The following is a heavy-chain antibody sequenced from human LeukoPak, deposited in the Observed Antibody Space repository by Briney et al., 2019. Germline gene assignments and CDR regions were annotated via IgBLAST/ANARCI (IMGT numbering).Heavy chain of an antibody. Sequence: PGGSLRLSCAASGFTFSSYAMSWVRQAPGKGLEWVSAISGSGGSTYYADSVKGRFTISRDNSKNTLYLQMNSLRAEDTAVYYCAKDRYLASVVVTATPYDYWGQGTLVTVSS. J-gene: IGHJ4*02. CDR3: AKDRYLASVVVTATPYDY. V-gene: IGHV3-23*01. CDR2: ISGSGGST. D-gene: IGHD2-21*02. CDR1: GFTFSSYA.